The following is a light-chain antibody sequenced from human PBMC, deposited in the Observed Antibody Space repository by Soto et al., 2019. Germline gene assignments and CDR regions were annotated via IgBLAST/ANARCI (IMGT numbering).Light chain of an antibody. V-gene: IGLV1-47*02. CDR3: AAWDDNLNAYV. J-gene: IGLJ1*01. Sequence: QSALTQPPSASSTPGQTVTISCSGSTSNIGTFYVYWYQHLPGTAPKLLTYLGDQRASGVSDRFSGSKSGTSASLAINGLRSDDEADYYCAAWDDNLNAYVFGSGTKVTVL. CDR1: TSNIGTFY. CDR2: LGD.